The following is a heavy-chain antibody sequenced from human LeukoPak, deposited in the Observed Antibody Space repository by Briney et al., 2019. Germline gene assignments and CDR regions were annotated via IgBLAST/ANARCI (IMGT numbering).Heavy chain of an antibody. CDR3: ARDDYGDSGPLFDY. Sequence: PGGSLRLSCAASGFTFSNYHMNWVRRAPGQGLEWVSTIKINGAGTHYADSVRGRFTISGDDSKSTLYLQMDSLRAEDTAIYYCARDDYGDSGPLFDYWGQGALVTVSS. CDR2: IKINGAGT. V-gene: IGHV3-23*01. CDR1: GFTFSNYH. J-gene: IGHJ4*02. D-gene: IGHD4-17*01.